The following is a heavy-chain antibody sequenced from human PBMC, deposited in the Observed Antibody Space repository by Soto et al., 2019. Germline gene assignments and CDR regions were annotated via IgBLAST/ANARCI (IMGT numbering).Heavy chain of an antibody. D-gene: IGHD5-12*01. CDR1: GGSFSGYY. J-gene: IGHJ4*02. Sequence: SETLSLTCAVYGGSFSGYYWSWIRQPPGKGLEWIGEINHSGSTNYNPSLKSRVTISVDTSKNQFSLKLSSVTAADTAVYYCARGGGGYDAFDYWGQGTLVTV. V-gene: IGHV4-34*01. CDR3: ARGGGGYDAFDY. CDR2: INHSGST.